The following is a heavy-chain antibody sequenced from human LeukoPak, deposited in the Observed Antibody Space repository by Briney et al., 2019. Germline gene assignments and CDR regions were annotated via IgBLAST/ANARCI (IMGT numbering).Heavy chain of an antibody. J-gene: IGHJ4*02. CDR2: IYHSGST. CDR1: GGSISSGGYS. D-gene: IGHD4-17*01. V-gene: IGHV4-30-2*01. Sequence: PSQTLSLTCAVSGGSISSGGYSWSWIRQPPGKGLEWIGYIYHSGSTYYNPSLKSRVTISVDRSKNQFSLKLSSVAAADTAVYYCAREPANDYGDYGSGDYWGQGTLVTVSS. CDR3: AREPANDYGDYGSGDY.